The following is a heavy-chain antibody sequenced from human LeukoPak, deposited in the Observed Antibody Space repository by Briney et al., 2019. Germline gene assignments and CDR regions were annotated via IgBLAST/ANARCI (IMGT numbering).Heavy chain of an antibody. CDR2: ISYDGSNK. CDR1: GFTFSSYA. Sequence: RPGGSLRLSCAASGFTFSSYAMHWVRQAPGKGLEWVAVISYDGSNKYYTDSVKGRFTISRDNSKNTLYLQMNSLRAEDTAVYYCARDEYSSGWYQFGYYYYGMDVWGQGTTVTVSS. D-gene: IGHD6-19*01. J-gene: IGHJ6*02. V-gene: IGHV3-30*04. CDR3: ARDEYSSGWYQFGYYYYGMDV.